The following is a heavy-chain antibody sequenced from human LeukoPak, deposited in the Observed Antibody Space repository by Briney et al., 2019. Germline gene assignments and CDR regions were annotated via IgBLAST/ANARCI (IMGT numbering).Heavy chain of an antibody. J-gene: IGHJ4*02. CDR2: IYYSGST. CDR3: VRVRLAGSAYFDY. Sequence: PSETLSLTCTVSGGSISSSSYYWGWIRQPPGKGLEWIGSIYYSGSTYYNPSLKSRVTISVDTSKNQFSLKLSSVTAADTAVYYCVRVRLAGSAYFDYWGQGTLVAVSS. V-gene: IGHV4-39*07. CDR1: GGSISSSSYY. D-gene: IGHD3-10*01.